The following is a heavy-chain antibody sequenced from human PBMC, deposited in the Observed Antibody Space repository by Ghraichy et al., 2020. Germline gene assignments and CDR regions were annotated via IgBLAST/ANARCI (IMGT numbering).Heavy chain of an antibody. V-gene: IGHV4-34*01. CDR2: INHSGST. J-gene: IGHJ4*02. CDR3: AGKWAGACSGGSCYSFLDY. Sequence: SQTLSLTCAVYGGSFSGYYWSWIRQPPGKGLEWIGEINHSGSTNHNPSLKSRVTISVDTSKNQFSLKLRSVTAADTAVYYCAGKWAGACSGGSCYSFLDYWGQGTLVTVSS. D-gene: IGHD2-15*01. CDR1: GGSFSGYY.